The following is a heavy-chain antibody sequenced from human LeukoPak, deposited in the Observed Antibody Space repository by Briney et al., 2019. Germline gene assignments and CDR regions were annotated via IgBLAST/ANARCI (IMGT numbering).Heavy chain of an antibody. V-gene: IGHV4-34*08. CDR1: GFTLRSYT. CDR2: VNHSGGT. D-gene: IGHD3-16*02. Sequence: GSLRLSCAASGFTLRSYTINWVRQPPGKGLEWIGEVNHSGGTNYSPSLKSRVTISLDTSKNQFSLKVNSVTAADTAVYYCATRKIRGIIGHYYSGMDVWGQGTTVTVSS. CDR3: ATRKIRGIIGHYYSGMDV. J-gene: IGHJ6*02.